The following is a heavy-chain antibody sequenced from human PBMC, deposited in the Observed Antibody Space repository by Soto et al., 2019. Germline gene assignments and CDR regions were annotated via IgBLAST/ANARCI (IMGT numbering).Heavy chain of an antibody. CDR2: IWYDGSNK. D-gene: IGHD4-17*01. CDR3: ARDADYGFRYGDYGLDYYYYGMDV. J-gene: IGHJ6*02. V-gene: IGHV3-33*01. CDR1: GFTFSSYG. Sequence: GGSLRLSCAASGFTFSSYGMHWVRQAPGKGLEWVAVIWYDGSNKYYADSVKGRFTISRDNSKNTLYLQMNSLRAEDTAVYYCARDADYGFRYGDYGLDYYYYGMDVWGQGTTVTVSS.